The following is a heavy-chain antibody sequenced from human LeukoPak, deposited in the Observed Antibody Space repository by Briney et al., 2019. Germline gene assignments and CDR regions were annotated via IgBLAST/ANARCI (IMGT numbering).Heavy chain of an antibody. D-gene: IGHD5-24*01. V-gene: IGHV3-30*02. J-gene: IGHJ4*02. CDR2: TLYDGSSQ. CDR1: GFTFTGYG. Sequence: GGSLRLSCAASGFTFTGYGMHWVRQAPGRGLEWVAFTLYDGSSQYYPGSLRGRFTISRDNSKNTLFLQMNNLTHDDTAVYYCAKDLLLRQFVLDFWGQGTPVTVSS. CDR3: AKDLLLRQFVLDF.